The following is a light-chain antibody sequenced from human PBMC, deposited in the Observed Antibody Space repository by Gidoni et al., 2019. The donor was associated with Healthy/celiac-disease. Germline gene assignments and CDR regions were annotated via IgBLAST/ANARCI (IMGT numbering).Light chain of an antibody. CDR1: QSVLYSSNKKNY. Sequence: DIVITQSPDPLAVSLDERPTINCKSSQSVLYSSNKKNYLAWYQQKPGQPPKLLIYWASTRESGVPHRFSGSGSGTDFTLTISSLQAEDVAVYHCQQYYSTPYTFGQGTKLEIK. V-gene: IGKV4-1*01. CDR3: QQYYSTPYT. CDR2: WAS. J-gene: IGKJ2*01.